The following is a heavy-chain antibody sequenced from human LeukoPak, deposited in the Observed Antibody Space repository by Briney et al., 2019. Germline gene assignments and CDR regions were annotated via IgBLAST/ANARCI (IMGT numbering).Heavy chain of an antibody. CDR2: IYSGGST. CDR3: ARVPPPEVYFDY. V-gene: IGHV3-66*01. J-gene: IGHJ4*02. CDR1: GFTVSSNY. Sequence: PGGSLRLSCAASGFTVSSNYMSWVRQAPGKGLEWVSVIYSGGSTYYADSVKGRFTISRDNSKNTLYLQMNSLRAEDTAVYYCARVPPPEVYFDYWGQGTLVTVSS.